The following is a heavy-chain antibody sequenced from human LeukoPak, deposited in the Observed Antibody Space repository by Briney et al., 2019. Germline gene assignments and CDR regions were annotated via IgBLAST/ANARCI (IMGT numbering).Heavy chain of an antibody. D-gene: IGHD3-10*01. Sequence: GGSLRLSCAASGFTFSSYGMHWVRQAPGKGLEWVSYIGHTGSITDYADSVKGRFTISRDNAKNSLYLQMNTLRAEDTAVYYCVRDGAVVTSGNYPWRYFQYWGQGTLVTVSS. CDR3: VRDGAVVTSGNYPWRYFQY. CDR1: GFTFSSYG. V-gene: IGHV3-48*04. CDR2: IGHTGSIT. J-gene: IGHJ1*01.